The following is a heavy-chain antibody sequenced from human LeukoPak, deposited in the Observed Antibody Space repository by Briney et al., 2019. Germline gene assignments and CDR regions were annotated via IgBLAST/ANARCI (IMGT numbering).Heavy chain of an antibody. CDR3: ARLLLEGYPDY. J-gene: IGHJ4*02. Sequence: PGESLRLSCAASRFTFTNYSMSWVRQAPGKGLEWVASTNQGGTEKHFVDSVKGRFTISRDNAQNSLYVQMNSLRAEDTAVYYSARLLLEGYPDYWGQGTLVTVSS. D-gene: IGHD5-12*01. CDR2: TNQGGTEK. CDR1: RFTFTNYS. V-gene: IGHV3-7*01.